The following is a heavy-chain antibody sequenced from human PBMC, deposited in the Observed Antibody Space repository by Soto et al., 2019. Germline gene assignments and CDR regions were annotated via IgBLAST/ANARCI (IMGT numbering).Heavy chain of an antibody. D-gene: IGHD3-22*01. J-gene: IGHJ5*02. V-gene: IGHV4-59*02. CDR1: GASVSHGY. Sequence: PSETLSLTCNVSGASVSHGYWSWIRQPPGKGLEWIGFMYFGGSFNYNPSLTSRATISVETSKNQFSMKLTSVTASDTAVYYCARSYYDSTGFAVDPWGQGTLVPVSS. CDR3: ARSYYDSTGFAVDP. CDR2: MYFGGSF.